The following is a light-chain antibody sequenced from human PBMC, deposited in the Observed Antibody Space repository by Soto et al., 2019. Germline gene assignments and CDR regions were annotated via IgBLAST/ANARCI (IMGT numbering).Light chain of an antibody. CDR1: SSDVGGYNY. J-gene: IGLJ3*02. Sequence: QSVLTQPASVSGSPGQSITISCTGTSSDVGGYNYASWYQHHPGKAPKVMIYDVTSRPSGVSNRFSGSKSGNTASLTISGLQAEDEADYYCCSYTTTSTWVFGGGTKLTVL. CDR2: DVT. CDR3: CSYTTTSTWV. V-gene: IGLV2-14*03.